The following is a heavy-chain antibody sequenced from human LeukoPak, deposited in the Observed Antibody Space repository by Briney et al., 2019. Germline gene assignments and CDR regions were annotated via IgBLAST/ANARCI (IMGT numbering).Heavy chain of an antibody. CDR2: IVVGSGNT. V-gene: IGHV1-58*01. J-gene: IGHJ5*02. CDR3: ARELRAEYNWFDP. CDR1: GFTFTSSA. D-gene: IGHD2-15*01. Sequence: TSVKVSCKASGFTFTSSAVQWVRQARGQRLEWIGWIVVGSGNTNYAQKFQERVTITRDMSTSTAYMELSSLRSEDTAVYYCARELRAEYNWFDPWGQGTLVTVSS.